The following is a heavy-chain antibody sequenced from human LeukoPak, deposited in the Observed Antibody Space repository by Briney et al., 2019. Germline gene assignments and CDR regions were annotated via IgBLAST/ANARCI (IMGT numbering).Heavy chain of an antibody. CDR3: ARGQWPQRSWLDP. CDR2: ISGYNGNT. Sequence: GASVKVSCKASGYTFTSYGISWVRQAPGQGLEWMGWISGYNGNTNYAQMIQGRVTMTTDTSTSTAYMELRSLRSDDTAVYYCARGQWPQRSWLDPWGQGTLVTVSS. V-gene: IGHV1-18*01. D-gene: IGHD6-19*01. CDR1: GYTFTSYG. J-gene: IGHJ5*02.